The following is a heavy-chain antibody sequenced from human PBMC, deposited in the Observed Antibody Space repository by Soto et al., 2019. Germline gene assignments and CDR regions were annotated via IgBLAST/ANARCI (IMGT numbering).Heavy chain of an antibody. CDR3: ASSSPMMYYFDY. CDR2: INAGNGNT. V-gene: IGHV1-3*01. J-gene: IGHJ4*02. D-gene: IGHD6-13*01. Sequence: QVQLVQSGAEVKKPGASVKVSCKASGYTFTSYAMHWVRQAPGQRLEWMGWINAGNGNTKYSQKFQGRVTITRDTSASTAYMELSSLRSEDTAVYYCASSSPMMYYFDYWGQGTLVTVSS. CDR1: GYTFTSYA.